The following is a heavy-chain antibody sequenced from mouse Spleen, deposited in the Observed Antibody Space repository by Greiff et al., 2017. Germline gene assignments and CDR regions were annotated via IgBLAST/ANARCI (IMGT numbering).Heavy chain of an antibody. J-gene: IGHJ3*01. CDR3: ARATMITLSWFAY. CDR2: ISYDGSN. V-gene: IGHV3-6*01. D-gene: IGHD2-4*01. Sequence: EVKLVESGPGLVKPSQSLSLTCSVTGYSITSGYYWNWIRQFPGNKLEWMGYISYDGSNNYNPSLKNRISITRDTSKNQFFLKLNSVTTEDTATYYCARATMITLSWFAYWGQGTLVTVSA. CDR1: GYSITSGYY.